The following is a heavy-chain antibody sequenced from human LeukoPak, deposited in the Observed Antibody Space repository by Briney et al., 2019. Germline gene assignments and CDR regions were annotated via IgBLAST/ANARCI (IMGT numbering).Heavy chain of an antibody. CDR2: ISRSGST. V-gene: IGHV4-34*01. J-gene: IGHJ4*02. D-gene: IGHD3-3*01. CDR3: ARGDFWSGPVDY. CDR1: GGTFSGYY. Sequence: SETLSLTCAVYGGTFSGYYWSWIRQPPGKGLEWIGEISRSGSTNYNPSLKSRLTITVDKSKNQFSLQQISVPAADTAVVYCARGDFWSGPVDYWGQGTLVTVSS.